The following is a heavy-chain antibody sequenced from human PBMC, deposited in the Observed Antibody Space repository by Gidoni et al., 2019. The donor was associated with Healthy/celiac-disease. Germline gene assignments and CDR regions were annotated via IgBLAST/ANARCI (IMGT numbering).Heavy chain of an antibody. V-gene: IGHV4-38-2*01. J-gene: IGHJ3*02. CDR1: GYSISSGYY. CDR3: ARPKQAGTMRDHAFDI. CDR2: IYHSGST. Sequence: QVQLQESGPGLVKPSETLSLTCAVSGYSISSGYYWGWIRQPPGKGLEWIGSIYHSGSTYYNPSLKSRVTISVDTSKNQFSLKLSSVTAADTAVYYCARPKQAGTMRDHAFDIWGQGTMVTVSS. D-gene: IGHD2-2*01.